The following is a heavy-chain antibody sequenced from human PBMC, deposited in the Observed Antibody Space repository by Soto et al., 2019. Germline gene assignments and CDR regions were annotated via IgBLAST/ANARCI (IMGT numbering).Heavy chain of an antibody. CDR2: IIPIFGTA. CDR1: GGTFSSYA. J-gene: IGHJ5*02. Sequence: QVQLVQSGAEMKKPGSSVKVSCKASGGTFSSYAISWVRQAPGQGLEWMGGIIPIFGTANYAQKFQGRVTITADESTSTAYMELSSLRSEDTAVYYCARNGIVVVPAAMLFWFDPWGQGTLVTVSS. V-gene: IGHV1-69*01. CDR3: ARNGIVVVPAAMLFWFDP. D-gene: IGHD2-2*01.